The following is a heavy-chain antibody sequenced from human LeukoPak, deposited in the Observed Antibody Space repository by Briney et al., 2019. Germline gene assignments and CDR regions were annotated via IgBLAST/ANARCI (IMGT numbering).Heavy chain of an antibody. D-gene: IGHD6-13*01. J-gene: IGHJ5*02. V-gene: IGHV1-18*01. Sequence: ASVKVSCKASGYTFTSYGISWVRQAPGQGLEWMGWISAYNGNTNYAQKLQGRVTMTTDTSTSTAYMELRSLRSDDTAVYYCAREATGIAAVGTVGWFDPWGQGTLVTVSS. CDR2: ISAYNGNT. CDR1: GYTFTSYG. CDR3: AREATGIAAVGTVGWFDP.